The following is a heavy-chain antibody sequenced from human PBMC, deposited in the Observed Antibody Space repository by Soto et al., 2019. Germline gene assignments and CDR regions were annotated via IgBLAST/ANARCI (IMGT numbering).Heavy chain of an antibody. J-gene: IGHJ6*02. V-gene: IGHV4-34*01. CDR3: ARDLSLYYYYGMDV. Sequence: SETLCLTCAVYGWSFSGYYWSWIRQPPGKGLEWIGEINHSGSTNYNPSLKSRVTISVDTSKNQFSLKLSSVTAADTAVYYCARDLSLYYYYGMDVWGQGTTVTVSS. CDR2: INHSGST. CDR1: GWSFSGYY.